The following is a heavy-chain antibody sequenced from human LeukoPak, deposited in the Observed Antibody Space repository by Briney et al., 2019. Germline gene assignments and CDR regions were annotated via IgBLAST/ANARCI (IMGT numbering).Heavy chain of an antibody. CDR1: GFTFSSYA. D-gene: IGHD3-3*01. J-gene: IGHJ4*02. CDR2: ISGSGGST. CDR3: ARDHYDFWSGYYPDLDY. V-gene: IGHV3-23*01. Sequence: GGSLRLSCAASGFTFSSYAMSWVRQAPGKGLEWVSAISGSGGSTYYADSVKGRFTISRDNAKNSLYLQMNSLRAEDTAVYYCARDHYDFWSGYYPDLDYWGQGTLVTVSS.